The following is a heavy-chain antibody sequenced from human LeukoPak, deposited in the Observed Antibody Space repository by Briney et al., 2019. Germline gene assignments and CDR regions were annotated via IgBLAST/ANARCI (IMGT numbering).Heavy chain of an antibody. CDR1: GGSISGYY. V-gene: IGHV4-59*01. D-gene: IGHD3-16*01. J-gene: IGHJ6*02. CDR2: IQYSGRA. CDR3: ARFGVDYDMGV. Sequence: SETLSLTCTVSGGSISGYYWTWVRQPPGKGLEWIGQIQYSGRADYNPSLKSRITISVDTSKNQMSLKLTSVTAADTAIYYCARFGVDYDMGVWGQGTTVTVSS.